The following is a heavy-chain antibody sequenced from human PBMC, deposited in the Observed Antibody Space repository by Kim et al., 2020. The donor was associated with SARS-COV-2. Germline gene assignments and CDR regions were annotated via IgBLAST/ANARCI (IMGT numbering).Heavy chain of an antibody. CDR2: IYSGGSST. CDR1: GFTFSSYA. Sequence: GGSLRRSCAASGFTFSSYAMNWVRQAPGKGLEWVSVIYSGGSSTYYADSVKGRFTISRDNSRDTLYLQMNSLRAEDTAVYYCAKPKGGRYSDAFDIWGQG. J-gene: IGHJ3*02. V-gene: IGHV3-23*03. CDR3: AKPKGGRYSDAFDI. D-gene: IGHD1-26*01.